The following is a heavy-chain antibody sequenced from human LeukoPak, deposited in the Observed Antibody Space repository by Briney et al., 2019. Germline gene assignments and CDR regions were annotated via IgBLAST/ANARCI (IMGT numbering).Heavy chain of an antibody. Sequence: GGSLRLSCAASGFTFSSYAMHWVRQAPGKGLEWVAVISYDGSNKYYADSVKGRFTISRDNSKNTLYLQMNSLRAEDTAVYYCARASVPAAIETWFDPWGQGTLVTVSS. CDR1: GFTFSSYA. CDR3: ARASVPAAIETWFDP. CDR2: ISYDGSNK. V-gene: IGHV3-30*01. D-gene: IGHD2-2*01. J-gene: IGHJ5*02.